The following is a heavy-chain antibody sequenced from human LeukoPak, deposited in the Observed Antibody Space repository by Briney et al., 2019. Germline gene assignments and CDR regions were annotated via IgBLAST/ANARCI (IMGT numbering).Heavy chain of an antibody. V-gene: IGHV4-59*01. D-gene: IGHD7-27*01. CDR1: GGSISSYY. CDR2: IYYSGST. CDR3: AKELLTGERFGAFDI. J-gene: IGHJ3*02. Sequence: PSETLSLTCTVSGGSISSYYWSWIRQPPGKGLEWIGYIYYSGSTNYNPSLKSRVTISVDTSKNQFSLKLSSVTAADTAVYYCAKELLTGERFGAFDIWGQGTMVTVSS.